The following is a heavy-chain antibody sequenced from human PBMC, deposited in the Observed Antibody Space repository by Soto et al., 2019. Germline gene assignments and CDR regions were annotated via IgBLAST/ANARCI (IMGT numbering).Heavy chain of an antibody. J-gene: IGHJ4*02. CDR3: AHGSCSSADCYPNPYLDY. CDR2: IYWDDDE. D-gene: IGHD2-2*01. V-gene: IGHV2-5*02. CDR1: GFSLSTTAEG. Sequence: QITLKESGPTLVKPTQTLTLTCTFSGFSLSTTAEGVGWIRQPPGKALEWLALIYWDDDERYSPSLKSRLTITNDTSKNQVALTMTNVDPVDTATYYCAHGSCSSADCYPNPYLDYWGQGILVTVSS.